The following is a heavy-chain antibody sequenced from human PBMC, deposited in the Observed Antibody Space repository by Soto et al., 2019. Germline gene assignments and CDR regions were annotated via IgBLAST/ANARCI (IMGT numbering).Heavy chain of an antibody. CDR3: ARQVATFGVNYFDY. Sequence: QVQLQESGPGLVRPSETLSLTCTVSGGSVSSAGYYWSWIRQPPGKGLEWIGYIYHNGSTNYNPSLKSRVTISVDTSKNPFSLKLSSVTAADTAVYFCARQVATFGVNYFDYWGQGTLVTVSS. D-gene: IGHD3-3*01. CDR2: IYHNGST. V-gene: IGHV4-61*08. J-gene: IGHJ4*02. CDR1: GGSVSSAGYY.